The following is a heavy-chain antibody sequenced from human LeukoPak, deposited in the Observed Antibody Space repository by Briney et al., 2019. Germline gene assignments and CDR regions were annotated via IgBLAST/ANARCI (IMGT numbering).Heavy chain of an antibody. Sequence: SGGSLRLSCAASGFTFSIYWMSWVRQAPGKGLEWVANIKQDGSEKYYVDSVKGRFTISRGNAKNSLYLQMNSLRAEHTAVYYCARDLNSGSYPFDYWGQGTLVTVSS. V-gene: IGHV3-7*01. CDR2: IKQDGSEK. CDR3: ARDLNSGSYPFDY. J-gene: IGHJ4*02. CDR1: GFTFSIYW. D-gene: IGHD1-26*01.